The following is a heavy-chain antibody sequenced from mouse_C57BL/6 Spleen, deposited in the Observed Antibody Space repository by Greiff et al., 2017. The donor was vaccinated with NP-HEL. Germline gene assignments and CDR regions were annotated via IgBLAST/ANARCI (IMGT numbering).Heavy chain of an antibody. V-gene: IGHV1-81*01. J-gene: IGHJ2*01. CDR2: IYPRSGNT. CDR3: ARRTGTGYFDY. CDR1: GYTFTSYG. Sequence: VQGVESGAELARPGASVKLSCKASGYTFTSYGISWVKQRTGQGLEWIGEIYPRSGNTYYNEKFKGKATLTADKSSSTAYMELRSLTSEDSAVYFCARRTGTGYFDYWGQGTTLTVSS. D-gene: IGHD4-1*01.